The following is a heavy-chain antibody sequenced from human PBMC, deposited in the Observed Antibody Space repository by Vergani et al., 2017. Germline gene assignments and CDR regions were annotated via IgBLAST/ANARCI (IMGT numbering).Heavy chain of an antibody. V-gene: IGHV3-30*02. Sequence: VQLLESGGGLVQPGGSLRLSCAASGFTFSSYGMHWVRQAPGKGLEWVACIRYDGSNKYYADSVKGRFTISRDNSKNTLYVQMNSLRAEDTAVYYCAKDAPGDQLLSSWGQGTLVTVSS. D-gene: IGHD2-2*01. CDR1: GFTFSSYG. J-gene: IGHJ4*02. CDR3: AKDAPGDQLLSS. CDR2: IRYDGSNK.